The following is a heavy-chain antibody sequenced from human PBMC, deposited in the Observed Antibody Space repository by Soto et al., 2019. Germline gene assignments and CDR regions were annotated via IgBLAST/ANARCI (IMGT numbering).Heavy chain of an antibody. Sequence: SETLSLTCTVSGGSISSSSYYWGWIRQPPGKGLEWIGSIYYSGSTYYNPSLKSRVTISVDTPKNQFSLKLSSVTAADTAVYYCARLLYYDFWSGQYYFDYWGQGTLVTVSS. CDR1: GGSISSSSYY. CDR3: ARLLYYDFWSGQYYFDY. D-gene: IGHD3-3*01. CDR2: IYYSGST. V-gene: IGHV4-39*01. J-gene: IGHJ4*02.